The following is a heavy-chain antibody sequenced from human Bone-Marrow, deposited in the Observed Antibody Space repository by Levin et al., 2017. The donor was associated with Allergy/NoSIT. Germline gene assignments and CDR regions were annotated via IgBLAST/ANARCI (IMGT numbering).Heavy chain of an antibody. CDR3: GTDVGIAVADRNY. CDR1: GFTFNLYW. J-gene: IGHJ4*02. Sequence: GESLKVSCAASGFTFNLYWMNWIRQAPGKGLEWVANIEKDGNEMHYVDSVEGRFTISRDNAKNVLYLEMSSLRVEDTALYYCGTDVGIAVADRNYWGQGVLVTVSS. V-gene: IGHV3-7*01. D-gene: IGHD6-19*01. CDR2: IEKDGNEM.